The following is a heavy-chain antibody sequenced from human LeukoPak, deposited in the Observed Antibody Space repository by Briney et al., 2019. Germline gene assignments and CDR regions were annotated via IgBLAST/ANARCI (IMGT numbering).Heavy chain of an antibody. CDR1: GYTFTSYY. Sequence: ASVKVSCKASGYTFTSYYMHWVRQAPGQGLEWMGIINPSGGSTSYAQKFQGRVTMTRDTSTSTVYMELSSLRSEDMAVYYCARYHAGGTTFDYWGQGTLVTVSS. D-gene: IGHD1-26*01. CDR3: ARYHAGGTTFDY. J-gene: IGHJ4*02. CDR2: INPSGGST. V-gene: IGHV1-46*01.